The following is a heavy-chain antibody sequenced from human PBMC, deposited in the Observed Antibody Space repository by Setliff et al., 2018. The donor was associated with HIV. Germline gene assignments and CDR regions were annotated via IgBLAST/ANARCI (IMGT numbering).Heavy chain of an antibody. V-gene: IGHV4-39*01. J-gene: IGHJ4*02. Sequence: PSETLSLTCTVSGGSISSSSSFWGWIRQPPGKGLEWIGSIDYSGSTYYNPSLQSRVTISVDTSKNQFSLKLSSVTAADTAVYYRARQKTVTTYFDYWGQGTPVTVSS. CDR3: ARQKTVTTYFDY. CDR2: IDYSGST. CDR1: GGSISSSSSF. D-gene: IGHD4-17*01.